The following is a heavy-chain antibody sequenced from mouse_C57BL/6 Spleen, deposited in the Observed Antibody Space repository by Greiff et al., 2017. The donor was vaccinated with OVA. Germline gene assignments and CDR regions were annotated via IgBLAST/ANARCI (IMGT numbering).Heavy chain of an antibody. J-gene: IGHJ2*01. Sequence: QVQLQQPGTELVKPGASVKLSCKASGYTFTSYWMHWVKQRPGQGLEWIGNIIPSNGGTNYNEKFKSKATLTVDKSSSTAYMQLSSLTSEDSAVYYCASEFITTVAYFDYWGQGTTLTVSS. V-gene: IGHV1-53*01. D-gene: IGHD1-1*01. CDR2: IIPSNGGT. CDR3: ASEFITTVAYFDY. CDR1: GYTFTSYW.